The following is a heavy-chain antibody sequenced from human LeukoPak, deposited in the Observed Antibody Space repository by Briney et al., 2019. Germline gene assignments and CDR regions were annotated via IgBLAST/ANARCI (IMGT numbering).Heavy chain of an antibody. Sequence: GGSLRLSCVASGFSFSTSWMTWVRQAPGKGLEWVANIRKDGGEIYYVDSVKGRFTISRDNTKNSLYLRMNSLRVEDTAVYYCARDGDSWNDFDHWGQGTLVTVSS. CDR3: ARDGDSWNDFDH. CDR2: IRKDGGEI. D-gene: IGHD1-1*01. J-gene: IGHJ4*02. V-gene: IGHV3-7*01. CDR1: GFSFSTSW.